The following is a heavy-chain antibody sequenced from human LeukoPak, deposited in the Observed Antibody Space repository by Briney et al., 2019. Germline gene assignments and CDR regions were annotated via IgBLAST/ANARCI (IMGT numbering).Heavy chain of an antibody. J-gene: IGHJ4*02. CDR3: VRDFRFLDDY. Sequence: GGSLRLSCAASGFTFSSYWMSWVRQAPGKGLEWVANIKQDGTEKYSVDSVKGRFTISGDNAKNSLYLQMNSVRAEDTAVYYCVRDFRFLDDYWGQGTLVSVSS. CDR2: IKQDGTEK. CDR1: GFTFSSYW. D-gene: IGHD3-3*01. V-gene: IGHV3-7*01.